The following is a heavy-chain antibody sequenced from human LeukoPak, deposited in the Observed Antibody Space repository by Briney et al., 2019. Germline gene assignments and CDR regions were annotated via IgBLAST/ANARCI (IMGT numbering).Heavy chain of an antibody. CDR3: TTDHGGGDYYYYYYMDV. V-gene: IGHV3-15*01. CDR1: GFTFSNAW. CDR2: IKSKTDGGAT. J-gene: IGHJ6*03. Sequence: GGSLRLSCAASGFTFSNAWMSWVRQAPGKGLEWVGRIKSKTDGGATDYAAPVKGRFTISRDDSKNTLYLQMNSLKTEDTAVYYCTTDHGGGDYYYYYYMDVWGKGTTVTVSS.